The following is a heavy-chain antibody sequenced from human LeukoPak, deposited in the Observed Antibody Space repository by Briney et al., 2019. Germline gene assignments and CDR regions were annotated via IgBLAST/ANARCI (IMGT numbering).Heavy chain of an antibody. CDR2: INPNSGGT. CDR1: GXTFTGYY. Sequence: VTVSXKASGXTFTGYYMHWVRQAPGQGLEWMGRINPNSGGTNYAQKFQGRVTMTRDTSISTAYMELSRLRSDDTAVYYCAREGVVLRFLEWLPYEYYFDYWGQGTLVTVSS. J-gene: IGHJ4*02. D-gene: IGHD3-3*01. CDR3: AREGVVLRFLEWLPYEYYFDY. V-gene: IGHV1-2*06.